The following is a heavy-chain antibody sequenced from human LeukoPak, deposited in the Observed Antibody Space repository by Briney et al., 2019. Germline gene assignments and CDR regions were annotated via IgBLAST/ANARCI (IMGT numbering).Heavy chain of an antibody. D-gene: IGHD3-16*01. V-gene: IGHV1-18*01. Sequence: ASVKVSCKASGYTFTSYGISWVRQAPGQGLEWMGWITAYNGNTNYAQKLQGRVTMTRDTSTSTVYMELSSLRSEDTAVYYCARSLDRLGYIDYWGQGTLVTVSS. CDR1: GYTFTSYG. J-gene: IGHJ4*02. CDR2: ITAYNGNT. CDR3: ARSLDRLGYIDY.